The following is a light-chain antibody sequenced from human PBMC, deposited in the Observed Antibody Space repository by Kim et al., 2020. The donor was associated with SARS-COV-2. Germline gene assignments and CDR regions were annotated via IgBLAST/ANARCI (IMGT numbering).Light chain of an antibody. CDR1: SLRSYY. J-gene: IGLJ3*02. V-gene: IGLV3-19*01. Sequence: ALGQTFRITCQGDSLRSYYAIWYQQKPGQAPVLVIYGKNNRPSGIPDRFSGSSSGNTASLTITGAQAEDEADYYCNSRDSSGNHWVFGGGTKLTVL. CDR3: NSRDSSGNHWV. CDR2: GKN.